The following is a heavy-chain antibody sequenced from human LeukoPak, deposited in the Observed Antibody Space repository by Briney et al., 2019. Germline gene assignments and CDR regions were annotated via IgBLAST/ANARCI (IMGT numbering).Heavy chain of an antibody. Sequence: PGGSLRLSCAASGFNFSSYAMHWVRQPPGKGLEWVAVIWYDGSKKYYGDSVKGRFTISRDSSKNTLYLQMNSLSAEDTAIYYCARERTFSGSYGNFDYWGQGTLVTVSS. CDR3: ARERTFSGSYGNFDY. CDR2: IWYDGSKK. CDR1: GFNFSSYA. D-gene: IGHD1-26*01. J-gene: IGHJ4*02. V-gene: IGHV3-33*01.